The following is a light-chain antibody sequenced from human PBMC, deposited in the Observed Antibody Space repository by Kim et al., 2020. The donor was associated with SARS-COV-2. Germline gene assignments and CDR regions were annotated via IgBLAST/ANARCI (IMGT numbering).Light chain of an antibody. CDR2: DVT. CDR1: SSDIGAYNL. Sequence: SITVSCTGTSSDIGAYNLVFWYQQHPGKAPKRMIYDVTNRPSGVSNRFSGSKSGNTASLTISGLQPEDEADYYCSSYTGANTREVFGTGTKVTVL. CDR3: SSYTGANTREV. V-gene: IGLV2-14*03. J-gene: IGLJ1*01.